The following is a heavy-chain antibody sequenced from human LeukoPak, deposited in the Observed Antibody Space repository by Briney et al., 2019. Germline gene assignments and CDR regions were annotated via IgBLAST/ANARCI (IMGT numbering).Heavy chain of an antibody. D-gene: IGHD3-22*01. CDR1: GFTFSSYA. CDR2: ISNDGSNK. Sequence: GGPLRLSCAASGFTFSSYAMHWVRQAPGQGLEGVAVISNDGSNKYYEDSVKGRFTISRDNSKNTLYLQMNSLRAEDTAVYYCARAGITMIVVVITLDYWSQGTLVTVSS. CDR3: ARAGITMIVVVITLDY. J-gene: IGHJ4*02. V-gene: IGHV3-30-3*01.